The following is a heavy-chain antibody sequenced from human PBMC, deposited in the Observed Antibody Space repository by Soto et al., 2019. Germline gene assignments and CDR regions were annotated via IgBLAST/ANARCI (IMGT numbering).Heavy chain of an antibody. V-gene: IGHV3-48*03. CDR1: GFTFGTYE. CDR3: ARDPSLSSSSYLSYYYGMDV. D-gene: IGHD6-6*01. J-gene: IGHJ6*02. Sequence: EVQLVESEGGLVQPGGSLRLSCAASGFTFGTYEMNWVRQAPGKGLEWVSYISRSGSTIYYADSVKGRFTISRDNAKNSLYLQLNSLRAEDTAVYYCARDPSLSSSSYLSYYYGMDVWGQGTTVTVSS. CDR2: ISRSGSTI.